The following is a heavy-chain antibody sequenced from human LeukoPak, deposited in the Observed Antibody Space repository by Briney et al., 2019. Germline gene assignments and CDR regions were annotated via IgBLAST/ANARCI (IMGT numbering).Heavy chain of an antibody. D-gene: IGHD3-22*01. CDR2: IIPIFGTA. CDR3: AKSKIGWEYYYDSSGYYPSDY. V-gene: IGHV1-69*01. CDR1: GGTFSSYA. Sequence: SVKVSCKASGGTFSSYAISWVRQAPGQGLAWMGGIIPIFGTANYAQKFQGRVTITADESTSTAYMELSSLRSEDTAVYYCAKSKIGWEYYYDSSGYYPSDYWGQGTLVTVSS. J-gene: IGHJ4*02.